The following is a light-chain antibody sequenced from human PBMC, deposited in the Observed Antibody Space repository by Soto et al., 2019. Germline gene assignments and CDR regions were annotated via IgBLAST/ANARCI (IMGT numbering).Light chain of an antibody. CDR2: EVR. CDR3: SSYTTTSTLV. V-gene: IGLV2-14*01. J-gene: IGLJ3*02. Sequence: QSALTQPASVSGSLGQSITISCTGTSGDIGSSNYVSWYQHHPGKAPKLIISEVRNRPSGISYRFTGSKSGNTASLTISGLQAEDEADYYCSSYTTTSTLVFGGGTKLTVL. CDR1: SGDIGSSNY.